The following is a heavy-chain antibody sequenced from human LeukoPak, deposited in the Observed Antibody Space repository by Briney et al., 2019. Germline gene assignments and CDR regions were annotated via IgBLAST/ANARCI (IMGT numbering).Heavy chain of an antibody. CDR3: TRVSGATNNYNKLLDY. CDR2: IHPNSGDT. D-gene: IGHD1-1*01. V-gene: IGHV1-2*02. Sequence: ASVTVSCKASRYTFTGYYIHWVRQAPGQGLEWMGWIHPNSGDTNYAQKFQGRVTLTRDTSISTAYMELSRLSSDDTAVYYCTRVSGATNNYNKLLDYWGQGTLVIVSS. J-gene: IGHJ4*02. CDR1: RYTFTGYY.